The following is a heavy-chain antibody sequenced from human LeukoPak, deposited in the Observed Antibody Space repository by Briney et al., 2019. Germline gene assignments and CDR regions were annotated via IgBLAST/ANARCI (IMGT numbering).Heavy chain of an antibody. CDR1: GFTFTAFY. D-gene: IGHD2-15*01. CDR3: VTPTGYFSTWGAFDI. Sequence: ASVKVSCKASGFTFTAFYMHWVRQAPGQGLEWMAWINLRSGGTNYAQRFQGRVTMTRDTSISTAYMELSSLRSDDTAIYYCVTPTGYFSTWGAFDIWGQGTMVTVSS. V-gene: IGHV1-2*02. J-gene: IGHJ3*02. CDR2: INLRSGGT.